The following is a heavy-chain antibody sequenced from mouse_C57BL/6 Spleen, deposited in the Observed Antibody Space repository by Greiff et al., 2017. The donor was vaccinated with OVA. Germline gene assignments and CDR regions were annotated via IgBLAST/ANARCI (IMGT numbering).Heavy chain of an antibody. V-gene: IGHV5-6*01. D-gene: IGHD2-3*01. Sequence: EVKLVESGGDLVKPGGSLKLSCAASGFTFSSYGMSWVRQTPDKRLEWVANISSGGSYTYYPDSVKGRFTISRDNAKNTLYLQMSSLKSEDTAMYYCARHDDGSLFDYWGQGTTLTVSS. CDR3: ARHDDGSLFDY. CDR2: ISSGGSYT. J-gene: IGHJ2*01. CDR1: GFTFSSYG.